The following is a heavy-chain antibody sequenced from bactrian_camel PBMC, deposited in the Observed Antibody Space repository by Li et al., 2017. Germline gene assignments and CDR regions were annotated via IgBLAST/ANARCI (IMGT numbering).Heavy chain of an antibody. CDR1: GYTHSRSSTLRMGC. J-gene: IGHJ4*01. CDR3: AADHRNDCYSASWFSLQGRRY. D-gene: IGHD2*01. CDR2: FDLSSSTT. V-gene: IGHV3S59*01. Sequence: DVQLVESGGGAVQSGGSLRLSCAASGYTHSRSSTLRMGCMGWFRQAPGKEREVVATFDLSSSTTYYADSVQGRFTISHDNANNTLWLQMDGLKPEDTAMYYCAADHRNDCYSASWFSLQGRRYWGRGTQVTVS.